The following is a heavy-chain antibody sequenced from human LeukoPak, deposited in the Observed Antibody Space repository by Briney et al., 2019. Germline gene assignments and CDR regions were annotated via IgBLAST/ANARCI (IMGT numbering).Heavy chain of an antibody. J-gene: IGHJ5*02. V-gene: IGHV3-11*01. D-gene: IGHD3-22*01. CDR2: ISSSGSST. CDR3: AGPNYYASSGYYYVS. CDR1: GITFSDYY. Sequence: GRSLSLSCAPSGITFSDYYMSWIRQAPGEGLGWDSYISSSGSSTYYTDSVKGRFTISRDNPKNSLYLQLNSQTPEDTAGYYCAGPNYYASSGYYYVSWGQRNLVTVSS.